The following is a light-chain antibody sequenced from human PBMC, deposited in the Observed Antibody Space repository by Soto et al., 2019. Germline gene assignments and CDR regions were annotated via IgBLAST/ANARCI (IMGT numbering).Light chain of an antibody. CDR2: VGTGGIVG. J-gene: IGLJ2*01. V-gene: IGLV9-49*01. CDR1: SGYSNYK. Sequence: QSVLTQPPSASASLGASVTLTCTLSSGYSNYKVDWYQQRPGKGPRFVMRVGTGGIVGSKGDGIPDRFSVLGSGLNRYLTIKNIQGEDESVYHCGADHGSGSNFAVVFGGGTKLTVL. CDR3: GADHGSGSNFAVV.